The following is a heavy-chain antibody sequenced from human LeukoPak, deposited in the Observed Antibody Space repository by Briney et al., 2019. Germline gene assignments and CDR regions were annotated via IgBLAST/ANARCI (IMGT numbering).Heavy chain of an antibody. CDR1: GFTFSSYG. CDR3: TSKELLDY. CDR2: ISYDGSNK. J-gene: IGHJ4*02. D-gene: IGHD1-26*01. Sequence: GGSLRLSCAASGFTFSSYGMHWVRQAPGKGLEWVAVISYDGSNKYYADSVKGRFTISRDNSKNTLYLQMNSLRAEDTAVYYCTSKELLDYWGQGTLVTVSS. V-gene: IGHV3-30*03.